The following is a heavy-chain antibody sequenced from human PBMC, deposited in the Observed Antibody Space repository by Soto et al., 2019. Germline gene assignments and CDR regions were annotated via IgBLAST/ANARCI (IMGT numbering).Heavy chain of an antibody. V-gene: IGHV3-30*18. D-gene: IGHD4-4*01. J-gene: IGHJ4*02. CDR2: ISYDGSNK. CDR1: GFTFSSYG. CDR3: AKDLIGRTTPPYYFDY. Sequence: QVQLVESGGGVVQPGRSLRLSCAASGFTFSSYGMHWVRQAPGKGLEWVAAISYDGSNKYYADSVKGRFTISRDNSKNTLYLQMNSLRAEDTAVYYCAKDLIGRTTPPYYFDYWGQGTLVTVSS.